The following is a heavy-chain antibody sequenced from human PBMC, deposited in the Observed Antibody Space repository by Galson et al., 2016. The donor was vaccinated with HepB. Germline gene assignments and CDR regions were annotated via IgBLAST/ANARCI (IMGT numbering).Heavy chain of an antibody. CDR3: ARGPSYYSGMDV. V-gene: IGHV3-74*01. CDR2: INRDESST. CDR1: GFTFGSYY. J-gene: IGHJ6*02. Sequence: SLRLSCAASGFTFGSYYMHWVRQAPGKGLVWVSRINRDESSTSYADYVKGRFTISRDNAKNTLYLQMNSLRAEDTAVYYCARGPSYYSGMDVWGQGTTVTVSS.